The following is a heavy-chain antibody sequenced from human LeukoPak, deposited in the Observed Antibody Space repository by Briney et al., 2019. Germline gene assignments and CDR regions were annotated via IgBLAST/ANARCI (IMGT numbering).Heavy chain of an antibody. D-gene: IGHD6-13*01. CDR3: ARDPSSWSQDYYYYGMDV. CDR1: GYTFTSYY. V-gene: IGHV1-46*01. J-gene: IGHJ6*02. Sequence: ASVKVSCKASGYTFTSYYMHWVRQAPGQGLEWMGIINPSGGSTSYAQKFQGRVTITADKSTSTAYMELSSLRSEDTAVYYCARDPSSWSQDYYYYGMDVWGQGTTVTVSS. CDR2: INPSGGST.